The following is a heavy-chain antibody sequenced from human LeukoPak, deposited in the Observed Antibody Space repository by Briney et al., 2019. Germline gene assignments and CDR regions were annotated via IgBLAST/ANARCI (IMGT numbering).Heavy chain of an antibody. V-gene: IGHV1-69*06. CDR3: ASEVGYGDYRGRFDY. CDR2: IIPIFGTA. CDR1: GGTFSSYA. Sequence: SVKVSCKASGGTFSSYAISWVRQAPGQGLEWMGGIIPIFGTANYAQKFQGRVTITADKSTSTAYMELSSLRSEDTAVYYCASEVGYGDYRGRFDYWGQGTLVTVSS. J-gene: IGHJ4*02. D-gene: IGHD4-17*01.